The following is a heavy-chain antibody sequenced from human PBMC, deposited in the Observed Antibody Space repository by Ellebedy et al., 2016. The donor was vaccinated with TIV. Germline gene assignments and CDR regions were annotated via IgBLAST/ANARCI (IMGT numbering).Heavy chain of an antibody. J-gene: IGHJ5*02. D-gene: IGHD2-2*01. Sequence: GGSLRLSCAASGFTFSDYCMTWIRRAPGKGLEWVSYISNSDSSIFYADSVRGRFTISRDNAKNLLYLQMKSLRAEDTAVYYCARDARFIDHQHNWFDPWGQGTLVTVSS. V-gene: IGHV3-11*01. CDR2: ISNSDSSI. CDR3: ARDARFIDHQHNWFDP. CDR1: GFTFSDYC.